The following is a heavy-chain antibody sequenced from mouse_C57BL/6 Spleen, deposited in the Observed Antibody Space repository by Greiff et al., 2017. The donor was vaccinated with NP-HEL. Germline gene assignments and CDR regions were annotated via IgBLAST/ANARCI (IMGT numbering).Heavy chain of an antibody. V-gene: IGHV1-53*01. Sequence: QVQLQQPGTELVKPGASVKLSCKASGYTFTSYWMHWVKQRPGQGLEWIGNINPSNGGTNYNEKFKSKATLTVDKTSSTAYMQLSSLTSENAAVYYGAKAETTVVARDDRGKGTTLTVA. CDR1: GYTFTSYW. D-gene: IGHD1-1*01. CDR2: INPSNGGT. CDR3: AKAETTVVARDD. J-gene: IGHJ2*01.